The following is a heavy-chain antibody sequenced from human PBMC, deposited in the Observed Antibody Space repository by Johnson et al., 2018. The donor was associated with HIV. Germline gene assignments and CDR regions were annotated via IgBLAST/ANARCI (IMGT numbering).Heavy chain of an antibody. CDR3: AKDAYDYGDYGAFDI. J-gene: IGHJ3*02. CDR1: GFTFSDYY. Sequence: QEQLVESGGGLVQPGGSLRLSCAASGFTFSDYYMSWIRQAPGKGLEWVSYISSSGGSIYYADSVKGRFTISRDNSKNKLYLQMNSLRAEDTAVYYCAKDAYDYGDYGAFDIWGQGTMVTVSS. CDR2: ISSSGGSI. V-gene: IGHV3-11*04. D-gene: IGHD4-17*01.